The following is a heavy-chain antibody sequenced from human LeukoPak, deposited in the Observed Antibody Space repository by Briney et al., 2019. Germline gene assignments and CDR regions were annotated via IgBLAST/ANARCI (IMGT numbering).Heavy chain of an antibody. CDR2: ISYDGSNK. J-gene: IGHJ4*02. V-gene: IGHV3-30-3*01. CDR3: ARDGGRIVVVPDASSFDG. Sequence: GGSLRLSCAASGFTFSSYAMHWVRQAPGKGLEWVAVISYDGSNKYYAASVKGPLSISRDNSKNTLYLQTNSLRAEDTAVYYCARDGGRIVVVPDASSFDGWGQGTLVTVSS. D-gene: IGHD2-2*01. CDR1: GFTFSSYA.